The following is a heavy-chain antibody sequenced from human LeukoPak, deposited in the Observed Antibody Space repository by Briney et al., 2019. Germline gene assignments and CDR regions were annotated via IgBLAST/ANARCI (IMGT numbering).Heavy chain of an antibody. V-gene: IGHV1-2*02. J-gene: IGHJ6*02. D-gene: IGHD3-3*01. CDR3: ARYSYDFWSGYPPEYGMDV. Sequence: ASVKVSCKASGYTFTGYYMHWVRQAPGQRLEWMGWINPNSGGTNYAQKFQGRVTMTRDTSISTAYMELSRLRSDDTAVYYCARYSYDFWSGYPPEYGMDVWGQGTTVTVSS. CDR2: INPNSGGT. CDR1: GYTFTGYY.